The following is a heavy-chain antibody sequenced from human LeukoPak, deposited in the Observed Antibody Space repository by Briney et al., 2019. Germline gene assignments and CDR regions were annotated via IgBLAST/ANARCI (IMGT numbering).Heavy chain of an antibody. V-gene: IGHV4-59*08. CDR3: ARHRRALVIPAANVDY. J-gene: IGHJ4*02. D-gene: IGHD2-2*01. CDR2: IYYGGST. CDR1: GGSISSYY. Sequence: SETLSLTCTVSGGSISSYYWSWIRQSPGKKLDWIGYIYYGGSTNYNPSLKSRVTISVDTSKNQFSLKLPSVTAADTAVYYCARHRRALVIPAANVDYWGRGTLVTVSS.